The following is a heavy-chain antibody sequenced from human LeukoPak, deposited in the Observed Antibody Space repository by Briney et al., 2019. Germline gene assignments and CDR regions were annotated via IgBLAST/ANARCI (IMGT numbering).Heavy chain of an antibody. CDR2: ISYDASNK. CDR3: ARVLIVALGVAFDI. D-gene: IGHD3-22*01. V-gene: IGHV3-30*04. CDR1: GFTFSSYA. J-gene: IGHJ3*02. Sequence: GGSLRLSCAASGFTFSSYAMHWVRQAPGKGLEWVAVISYDASNKYYADSVKGRFTISRDNSKNTLYLQMNSLRAEDTAVYYCARVLIVALGVAFDIWGQGTMVTVSS.